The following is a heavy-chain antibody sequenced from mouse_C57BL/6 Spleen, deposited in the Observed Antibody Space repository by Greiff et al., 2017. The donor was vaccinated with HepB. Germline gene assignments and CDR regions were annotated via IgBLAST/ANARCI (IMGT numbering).Heavy chain of an antibody. CDR1: GYTFTSYW. Sequence: QVQLQQPGAELVMPGASVKLSCKASGYTFTSYWMHWVKQRPGQGLEWIGEIDPSDSYTNYNQKFKGKSTLSVDKSSSTADMQLSSLTSEDSAVYYCARRGMGAMDYWGQGTSVTVSS. V-gene: IGHV1-69*01. CDR3: ARRGMGAMDY. J-gene: IGHJ4*01. D-gene: IGHD2-3*01. CDR2: IDPSDSYT.